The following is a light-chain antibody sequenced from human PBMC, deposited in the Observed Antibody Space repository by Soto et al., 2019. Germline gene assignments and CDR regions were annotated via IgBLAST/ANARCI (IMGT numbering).Light chain of an antibody. Sequence: DIQMTQSPSSLSSSVGDRFTITCLSSESISTWLAWYQQKPGKAPKLLIYGASSLESGVPPRFSGDGSGTEFTLTISSLQPEDFATYYCQQSYSTPPITFGQGTRLEIK. CDR3: QQSYSTPPIT. V-gene: IGKV1-5*03. J-gene: IGKJ5*01. CDR2: GAS. CDR1: ESISTW.